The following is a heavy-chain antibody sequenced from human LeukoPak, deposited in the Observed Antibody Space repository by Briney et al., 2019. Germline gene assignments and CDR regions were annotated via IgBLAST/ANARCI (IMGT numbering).Heavy chain of an antibody. V-gene: IGHV3-23*01. CDR3: AKDNEITYYDILTGLWYFDY. CDR2: ISGSGGST. J-gene: IGHJ4*02. D-gene: IGHD3-9*01. CDR1: GFTFSSYA. Sequence: GGSLRLSCAASGFTFSSYAMSWVRQAPGKGLEWASAISGSGGSTYYADSVKGRFTISRDNSKNTLYLQMNSLRAEDTAVYYCAKDNEITYYDILTGLWYFDYWGQGTLVTVSS.